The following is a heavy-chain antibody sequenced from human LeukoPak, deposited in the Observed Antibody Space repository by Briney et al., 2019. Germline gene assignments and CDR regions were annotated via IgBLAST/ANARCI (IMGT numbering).Heavy chain of an antibody. CDR3: ARILAMAFDY. CDR2: IYYSGST. D-gene: IGHD5-18*01. Sequence: SETLSLTCTVSGGSISSSSYYWGWIRQPPGKGLEWIGSIYYSGSTYYIPSLKSRVTISVDTSKNQFSLKLSSVTAADTAVYYCARILAMAFDYWGQGTLVTVSS. CDR1: GGSISSSSYY. J-gene: IGHJ4*02. V-gene: IGHV4-39*07.